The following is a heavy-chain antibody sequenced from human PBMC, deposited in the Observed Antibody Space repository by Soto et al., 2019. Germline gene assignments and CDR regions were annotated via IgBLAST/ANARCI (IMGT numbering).Heavy chain of an antibody. D-gene: IGHD2-15*01. CDR1: GFTFSSYA. CDR2: ISGGGSSA. CDR3: AKGGYSGGSCYSFDY. J-gene: IGHJ4*02. V-gene: IGHV3-23*01. Sequence: EVQLLESGGDLVQPGGSLRLSCAASGFTFSSYAMSWVRQAPGKGLEWVSTISGGGSSAYYADSVKGRFTIPRDNSKNTLYLQMKSLRAEDTAVYYWAKGGYSGGSCYSFDYWGQGTLVTVSS.